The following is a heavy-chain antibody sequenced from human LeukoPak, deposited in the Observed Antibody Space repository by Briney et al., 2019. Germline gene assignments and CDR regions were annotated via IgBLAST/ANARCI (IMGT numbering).Heavy chain of an antibody. D-gene: IGHD5-12*01. J-gene: IGHJ4*02. Sequence: PSETLSLTCAVSSYSISSGYYWGWIRQPPGKGLEWIGSIYHSGSTYYNPSLKSRVTISVDTSKNQFSLKLSSVTAADTAVYYCARGGGYEDFDYWGQGTLVTVSS. V-gene: IGHV4-38-2*01. CDR1: SYSISSGYY. CDR3: ARGGGYEDFDY. CDR2: IYHSGST.